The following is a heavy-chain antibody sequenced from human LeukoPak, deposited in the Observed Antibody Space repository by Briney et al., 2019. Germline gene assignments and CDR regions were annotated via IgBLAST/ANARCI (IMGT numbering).Heavy chain of an antibody. J-gene: IGHJ4*02. CDR2: IYYSGST. V-gene: IGHV4-61*05. CDR3: ARVRPSIAVAGIGPIDY. D-gene: IGHD6-19*01. Sequence: PSETLSLTCTVFGGSISSSSYFWGWIRQPPGKGLEWIGYIYYSGSTNYNPSLKSRVTISVDTSKNQFSLKLSSVTAADTAVYYCARVRPSIAVAGIGPIDYWGQGTLVTVSS. CDR1: GGSISSSSYF.